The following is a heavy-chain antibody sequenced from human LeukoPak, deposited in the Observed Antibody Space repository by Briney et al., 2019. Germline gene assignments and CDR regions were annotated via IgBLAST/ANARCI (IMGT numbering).Heavy chain of an antibody. D-gene: IGHD6-19*01. Sequence: MPGGSLRLSCAASGFTFSDFYMTWIRQAPGKGLEWVSYINGGGSTIYYVDSVKGRFTISRDNAKNLLYLQMNSLRAEDTAVYYCAREQWGPPDHWGQGTLVTVSS. V-gene: IGHV3-11*01. CDR1: GFTFSDFY. CDR2: INGGGSTI. CDR3: AREQWGPPDH. J-gene: IGHJ4*02.